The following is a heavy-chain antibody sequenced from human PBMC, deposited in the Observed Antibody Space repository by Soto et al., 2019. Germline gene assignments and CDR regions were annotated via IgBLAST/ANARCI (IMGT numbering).Heavy chain of an antibody. CDR1: GFTFSSYS. D-gene: IGHD6-19*01. J-gene: IGHJ4*02. V-gene: IGHV3-48*02. CDR3: ASTRSRSGWYDY. CDR2: ISSSSSTI. Sequence: EVQLLESGGGLVQPGGSLRLSCAASGFTFSSYSMNWVRQAPGKGLEWVSCISSSSSTIYYADSVKGRFTISRDNAKNSLYLQMNSLRDEDTAVYYCASTRSRSGWYDYWGQGTLVTVSS.